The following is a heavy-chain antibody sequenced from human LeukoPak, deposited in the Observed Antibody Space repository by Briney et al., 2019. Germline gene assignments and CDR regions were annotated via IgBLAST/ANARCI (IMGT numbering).Heavy chain of an antibody. J-gene: IGHJ3*02. CDR3: ARDTTYYGSGSYYSDAFDI. D-gene: IGHD3-10*01. Sequence: AGGSLRLSCAASGFTFSSYWMSWVRQAPGKGLEWVANIKQDGSGKYYVDSVKGRFTISRDNAKNSLYLQMNSLRAEDTAVYYCARDTTYYGSGSYYSDAFDIWGQGTMVTVSS. CDR2: IKQDGSGK. V-gene: IGHV3-7*03. CDR1: GFTFSSYW.